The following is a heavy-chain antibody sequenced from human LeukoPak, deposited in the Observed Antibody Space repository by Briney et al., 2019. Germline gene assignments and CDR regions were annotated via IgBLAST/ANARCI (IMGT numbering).Heavy chain of an antibody. D-gene: IGHD3-10*01. CDR3: ARGSGAFDI. J-gene: IGHJ3*02. V-gene: IGHV4-34*01. CDR2: INHSGST. CDR1: GGSFSGYY. Sequence: SETPSLTRAVYGGSFSGYYWSWIRQPPGKGLEWIGEINHSGSTNYNPSLKSRVTISVDTSKNQFSLKLSSVTAADTAVYYCARGSGAFDIWGQWTMVTVSS.